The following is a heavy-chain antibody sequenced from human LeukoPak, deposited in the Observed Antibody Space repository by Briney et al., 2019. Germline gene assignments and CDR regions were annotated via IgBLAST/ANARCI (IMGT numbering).Heavy chain of an antibody. CDR1: GGSISSYY. J-gene: IGHJ1*01. D-gene: IGHD6-13*01. Sequence: SETLSLTCTVSGGSISSYYWSWIRQPPGKGLDWIGYIYYSGSTNYNPSLKSRVTISVDTSKNQFSLKLSSVTAADTAVYYCARERGYSRSQYFQHWGQGTLVTVSS. CDR2: IYYSGST. V-gene: IGHV4-59*12. CDR3: ARERGYSRSQYFQH.